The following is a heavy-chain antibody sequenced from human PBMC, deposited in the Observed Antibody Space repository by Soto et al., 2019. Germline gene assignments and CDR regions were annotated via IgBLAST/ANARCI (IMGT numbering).Heavy chain of an antibody. J-gene: IGHJ6*02. Sequence: EVQLVQSGGGLVQPGGTLRLSCEASGFTFDDYAMHWVRQAPGKGLEWVSGISWNGDTMVYADSVRGRFTISRDNSKNSLYLQMTSLAREDTAMYYCAKDSGRYDFYALAVWGQGTTVTVSS. CDR2: ISWNGDTM. V-gene: IGHV3-9*01. D-gene: IGHD3-3*01. CDR3: AKDSGRYDFYALAV. CDR1: GFTFDDYA.